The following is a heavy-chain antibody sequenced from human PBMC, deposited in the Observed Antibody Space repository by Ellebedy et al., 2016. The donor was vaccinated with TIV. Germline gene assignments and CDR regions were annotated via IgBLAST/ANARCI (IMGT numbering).Heavy chain of an antibody. CDR3: AREGYCSSTSCYKGGYYYYYMDV. J-gene: IGHJ6*03. V-gene: IGHV4-39*07. CDR2: IYYSGST. Sequence: SETLSLXCTVSGGSISSSSYYWGWIRQPPGKGLEWIGSIYYSGSTYYNPSLKSRVTISVDTSKNQFSLKLSSVTAADTAVYYCAREGYCSSTSCYKGGYYYYYMDVWGKGTTVTVSS. D-gene: IGHD2-2*02. CDR1: GGSISSSSYY.